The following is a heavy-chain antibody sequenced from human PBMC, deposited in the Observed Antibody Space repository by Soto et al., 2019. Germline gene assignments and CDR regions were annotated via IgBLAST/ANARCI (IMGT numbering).Heavy chain of an antibody. J-gene: IGHJ4*02. Sequence: QVQLVQSGAEVKKPGSSVKVSCKASGGTFSSYSINWVRQAPGQGHEWMGEIIPIFGTANYAQKFQGRVKITADESTSTAYMELSCLRSEDTAVYYCARDGGRHSGGIDYWGQGTLVTVSS. D-gene: IGHD1-26*01. CDR2: IIPIFGTA. CDR1: GGTFSSYS. CDR3: ARDGGRHSGGIDY. V-gene: IGHV1-69*01.